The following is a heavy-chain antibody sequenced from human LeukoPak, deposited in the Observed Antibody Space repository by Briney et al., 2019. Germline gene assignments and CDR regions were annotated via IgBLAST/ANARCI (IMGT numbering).Heavy chain of an antibody. CDR1: VLTVRKAG. CDR2: IKSKTEGGTT. Sequence: GGGLTLPRAASVLTVRKAGIGGVRPAPSKGREGVGRIKSKTEGGTTEYAAPVKGRFTISRDDSQNTRYLQMNSLKTEDTAVYYCTPDPRDFWSGYYTGLSQCYWGQGTLVTVSA. V-gene: IGHV3-15*01. D-gene: IGHD3-3*01. CDR3: TPDPRDFWSGYYTGLSQCY. J-gene: IGHJ4*02.